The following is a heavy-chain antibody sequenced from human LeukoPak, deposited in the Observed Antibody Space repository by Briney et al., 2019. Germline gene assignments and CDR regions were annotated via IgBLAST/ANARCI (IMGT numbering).Heavy chain of an antibody. Sequence: GGSLRLSCAASGFTFSDYYMSWIRQAPGKGLEWAAYISSGTYYADSVKGRFTISRDNAKNSLYLQMNSLRAEDTAVYYCARDNWEYNWNLQPYYFDYWGQGTLVTVSS. V-gene: IGHV3-11*04. CDR2: ISSGT. D-gene: IGHD1-20*01. CDR3: ARDNWEYNWNLQPYYFDY. CDR1: GFTFSDYY. J-gene: IGHJ4*02.